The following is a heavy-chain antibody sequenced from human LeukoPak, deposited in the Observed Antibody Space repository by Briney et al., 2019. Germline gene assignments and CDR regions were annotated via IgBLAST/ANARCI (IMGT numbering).Heavy chain of an antibody. CDR2: IIPILGIA. Sequence: GASVKVSCKASGGTFSSYAISWVRQAPGQGLEWMGRIIPILGIANYAQKFQGRVTITADKSTSTAYMGLSSLRSEDTAVDYCARPCESSRSDILTGYCPDYWGQGTLVTVSS. CDR3: ARPCESSRSDILTGYCPDY. J-gene: IGHJ4*02. CDR1: GGTFSSYA. D-gene: IGHD3-9*01. V-gene: IGHV1-69*04.